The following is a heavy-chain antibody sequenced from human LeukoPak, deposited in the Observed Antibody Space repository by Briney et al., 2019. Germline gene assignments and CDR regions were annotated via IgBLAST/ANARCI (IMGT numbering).Heavy chain of an antibody. J-gene: IGHJ4*02. CDR3: ARRAGAYSHPYDY. Sequence: QSGGSLRLSCAASGFTFSSYAMSWVRQAPGKGLEWVSAISGSGGSTYYADSVKGRFTISRDNAKNSLYLQMNSLRAEDTALYYCARRAGAYSHPYDYWGQGTLVTVSS. V-gene: IGHV3-23*01. CDR2: ISGSGGST. CDR1: GFTFSSYA. D-gene: IGHD4/OR15-4a*01.